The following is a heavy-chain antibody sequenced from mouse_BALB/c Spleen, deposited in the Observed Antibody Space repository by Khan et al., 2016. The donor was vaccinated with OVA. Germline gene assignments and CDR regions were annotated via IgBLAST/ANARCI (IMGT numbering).Heavy chain of an antibody. CDR3: TSDRIDY. CDR1: GYTFTSYW. V-gene: IGHV1-7*01. J-gene: IGHJ2*01. Sequence: QVQLKQSGAELMKPGASVKMSCKASGYTFTSYWMHWIKQRPGQGLEWIGYINPTSGYTDYNQKFKDKATLTADKSSSTAYMQLSSLTSDDSAVYYCTSDRIDYWGQGTALTVAS. CDR2: INPTSGYT.